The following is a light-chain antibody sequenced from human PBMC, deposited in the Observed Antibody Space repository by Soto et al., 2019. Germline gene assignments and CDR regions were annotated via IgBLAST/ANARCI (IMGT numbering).Light chain of an antibody. CDR3: QQYNSYPVT. Sequence: DIQMTQSPSTLSASVGARVTITCRASQSITNWLAWYQQKPGKAPKFLIYKATNLESGVPSRFSGSGSGTEFTLTISSLQPDDFATYYCQQYNSYPVTFGGGTKVEI. CDR1: QSITNW. J-gene: IGKJ4*01. V-gene: IGKV1-5*03. CDR2: KAT.